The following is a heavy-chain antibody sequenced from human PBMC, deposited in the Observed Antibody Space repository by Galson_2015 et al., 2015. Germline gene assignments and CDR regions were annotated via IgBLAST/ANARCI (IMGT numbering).Heavy chain of an antibody. V-gene: IGHV3-48*02. Sequence: SLRLSCAASGFTFGTYSMNWVRQAPGKGLEWVSYISSSSYTIHYADSVKGRFTISRDNAKNSLYLQMNSLRDEDTAVYYCAAEWGQVYSNYELEYWGQGTLVTVSS. D-gene: IGHD4-11*01. CDR3: AAEWGQVYSNYELEY. CDR1: GFTFGTYS. J-gene: IGHJ4*02. CDR2: ISSSSYTI.